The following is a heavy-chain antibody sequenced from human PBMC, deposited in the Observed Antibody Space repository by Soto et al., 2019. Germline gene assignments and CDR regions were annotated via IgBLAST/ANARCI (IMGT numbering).Heavy chain of an antibody. D-gene: IGHD6-6*01. Sequence: EVQLVESGGGLVQPGGSLRLSCAASGFTFSSYDMHWVRQATGKGLEWVSAIGTAGDTYYPGSVKGRFTIFRENAKNSLYLQMNSLRAEDTAVYYCARTGYSSSSPPYYFDYWGQGTLVTVSS. CDR1: GFTFSSYD. CDR2: IGTAGDT. CDR3: ARTGYSSSSPPYYFDY. V-gene: IGHV3-13*01. J-gene: IGHJ4*02.